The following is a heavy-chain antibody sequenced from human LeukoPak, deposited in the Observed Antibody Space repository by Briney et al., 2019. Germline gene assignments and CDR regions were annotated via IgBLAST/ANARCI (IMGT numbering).Heavy chain of an antibody. CDR2: IKQDGSEQ. J-gene: IGHJ4*02. V-gene: IGHV3-7*05. Sequence: GGSLRLSCIASGFTFSSYWMSWVRQAPGKGLEWVANIKQDGSEQYYVDSVKGRFTISRGNAKNSLSLQMNSLRAEDTALYYCARDRNYDSSGYYYPYFDYWGQGTLVTVSS. D-gene: IGHD3-22*01. CDR3: ARDRNYDSSGYYYPYFDY. CDR1: GFTFSSYW.